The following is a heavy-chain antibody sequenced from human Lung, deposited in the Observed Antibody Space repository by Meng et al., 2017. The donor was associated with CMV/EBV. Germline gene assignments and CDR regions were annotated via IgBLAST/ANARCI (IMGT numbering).Heavy chain of an antibody. D-gene: IGHD3-22*01. CDR2: VNPYNGDG. Sequence: ASVXVSCKASGYTLTTYGINWVRQAPGQGLEWMGWVNPYNGDGGYAQRFQGRVTVTTDTSINTAYLELTSLRSDDTAVYYCVRAVHGLEIWGQGNTVTVSS. J-gene: IGHJ6*02. V-gene: IGHV1-8*01. CDR1: GYTLTTYG. CDR3: VRAVHGLEI.